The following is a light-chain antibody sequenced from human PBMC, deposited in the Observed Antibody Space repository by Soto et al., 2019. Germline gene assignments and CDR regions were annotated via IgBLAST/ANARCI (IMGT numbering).Light chain of an antibody. V-gene: IGKV1-5*03. CDR2: KAS. CDR3: QQYYRYPWT. Sequence: DIQMTQSPSTLSGSVGDRVTITCRASQTISSWLAWYQQKPGKAPKLLIYKASTLKSGVPSRFSGSGSGTEFTLTISSLQPDEFAVYYCQQYYRYPWTVGQGTKVDIK. CDR1: QTISSW. J-gene: IGKJ1*01.